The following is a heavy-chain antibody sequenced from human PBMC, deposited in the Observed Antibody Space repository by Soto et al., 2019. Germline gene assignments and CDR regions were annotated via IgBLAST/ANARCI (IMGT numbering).Heavy chain of an antibody. CDR2: VLPFLDIT. CDR3: ARDRDNSNWPNFDS. Sequence: QVQLVQSGSEVKKPGSSVRVSCKTSGDTFSIYTIGWGRQAPGQGLEWMGRVLPFLDITSYSQRFQGRVTITADRSTTTAYMELTSLRSEDTAVYYCARDRDNSNWPNFDSWGQGTLVTVSS. D-gene: IGHD6-13*01. V-gene: IGHV1-69*02. J-gene: IGHJ4*02. CDR1: GDTFSIYT.